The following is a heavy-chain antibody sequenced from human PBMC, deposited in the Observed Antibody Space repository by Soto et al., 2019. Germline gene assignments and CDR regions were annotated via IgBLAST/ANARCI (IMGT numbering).Heavy chain of an antibody. CDR1: GFTFDDYA. V-gene: IGHV3-9*01. D-gene: IGHD3-3*01. Sequence: EVQLVESGGGLVQPGRSLRLSCAASGFTFDDYAMHWVRQAPGKGLEWVSGISWNSGSIGYADSVKGRFTISRDNAKNSLYLQMNSLXXEDXAXXYCAXAXXXSXYDFWSGSYFDYWGQGTLVTVSS. CDR2: ISWNSGSI. CDR3: AXAXXXSXYDFWSGSYFDY. J-gene: IGHJ4*02.